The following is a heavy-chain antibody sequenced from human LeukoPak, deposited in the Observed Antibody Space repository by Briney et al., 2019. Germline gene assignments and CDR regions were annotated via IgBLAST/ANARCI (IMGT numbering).Heavy chain of an antibody. J-gene: IGHJ3*02. D-gene: IGHD2-15*01. V-gene: IGHV3-30*18. CDR1: GFTFSSYG. CDR3: AKGIGDVVVVAATEDAFDI. Sequence: PGRSLRLSCAASGFTFSSYGMHWVRQAPGKGLEWVAVISYDGSNKYYADSVKGRFTISRDNSKNTLYLQMNSLRAEDTAVYYCAKGIGDVVVVAATEDAFDIWGQGTMVTISS. CDR2: ISYDGSNK.